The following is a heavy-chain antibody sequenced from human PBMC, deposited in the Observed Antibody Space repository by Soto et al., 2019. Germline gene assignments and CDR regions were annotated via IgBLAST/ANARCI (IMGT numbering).Heavy chain of an antibody. CDR2: IKQDGSEK. J-gene: IGHJ3*02. V-gene: IGHV3-7*01. D-gene: IGHD2-15*01. CDR1: GFTFSSYW. CDR3: ASRLGLYCSGGSCYLGGAFDI. Sequence: GGSLRLSCAASGFTFSSYWMSWVRQAPGKGLEWVANIKQDGSEKYYVASVKGRFTISRDNAKNSLYLQMNSLRAEDTAVYYCASRLGLYCSGGSCYLGGAFDIWGQGTMVTVSS.